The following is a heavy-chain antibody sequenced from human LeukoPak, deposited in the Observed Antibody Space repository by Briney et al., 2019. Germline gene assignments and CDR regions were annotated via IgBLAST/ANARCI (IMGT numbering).Heavy chain of an antibody. CDR3: ASSITIFGPRPDAFDI. Sequence: PSETLSLTCTVSGDSISSGDYYWSWIRQPPGKGLEWIGEINHSGSTNYNPSLKSRVTISVDTSKNQFSLKLSSVTAAGTAVYYCASSITIFGPRPDAFDIWGQGTMVTVSS. J-gene: IGHJ3*02. D-gene: IGHD3-3*01. CDR1: GDSISSGDYY. CDR2: INHSGST. V-gene: IGHV4-39*07.